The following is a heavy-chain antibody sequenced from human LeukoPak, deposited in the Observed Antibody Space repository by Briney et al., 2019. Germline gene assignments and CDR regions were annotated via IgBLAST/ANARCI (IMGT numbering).Heavy chain of an antibody. CDR1: GYTFTSYG. J-gene: IGHJ6*02. CDR3: ARAEHLKFVNYGMDV. Sequence: ASVKVSCKASGYTFTSYGISWVRQAPGQGLEWMGWISAYNGNTNYAQKLQGRVTMTTDTSTSTAYMELRSLRSEDTAVYYCARAEHLKFVNYGMDVWGQGTTVTVSS. CDR2: ISAYNGNT. D-gene: IGHD2/OR15-2a*01. V-gene: IGHV1-18*01.